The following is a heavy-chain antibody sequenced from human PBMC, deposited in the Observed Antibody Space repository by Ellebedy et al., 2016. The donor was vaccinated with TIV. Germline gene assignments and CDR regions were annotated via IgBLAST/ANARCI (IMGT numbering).Heavy chain of an antibody. V-gene: IGHV3-15*01. D-gene: IGHD6-19*01. J-gene: IGHJ4*02. Sequence: GESLKISCAASGFTFRTAWMSWVRQAPGKGLEWVGRIKSKTDGGTTDYAAPVNGRFTISRDDSKNTLYLQMNSLKTEDTAVYYCTTTSGWYKVFDYWGQGTLVTVSP. CDR2: IKSKTDGGTT. CDR1: GFTFRTAW. CDR3: TTTSGWYKVFDY.